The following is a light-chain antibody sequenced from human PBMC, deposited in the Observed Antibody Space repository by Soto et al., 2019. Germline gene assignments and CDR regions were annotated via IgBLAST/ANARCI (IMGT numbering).Light chain of an antibody. CDR1: NSNIGAGYD. CDR3: QSYDRSLSGYV. CDR2: ANG. J-gene: IGLJ1*01. V-gene: IGLV1-40*01. Sequence: QPVLTQPPSVSGAPGQRVTVSCTGSNSNIGAGYDVHWYQQLPGTAPKLLIYANGDRPSGVPRRFSGSKSGASASLAISGLQAEDEADYYCQSYDRSLSGYVLGTGTKLTVL.